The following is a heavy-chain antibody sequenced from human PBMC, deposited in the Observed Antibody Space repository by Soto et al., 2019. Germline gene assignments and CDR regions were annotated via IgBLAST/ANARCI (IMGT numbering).Heavy chain of an antibody. V-gene: IGHV3-30*18. CDR2: ILHDGNNR. CDR3: AKGRTYVFDP. Sequence: GGSLRLSCAASGFTFSNYILHWVRQAPGKGLEWVAMILHDGNNRYYADSVKGRFTISRDNSKSTLYLQMNSLRAEDTAVYYCAKGRTYVFDPWGQGTLVTVSS. CDR1: GFTFSNYI. J-gene: IGHJ5*02. D-gene: IGHD3-10*02.